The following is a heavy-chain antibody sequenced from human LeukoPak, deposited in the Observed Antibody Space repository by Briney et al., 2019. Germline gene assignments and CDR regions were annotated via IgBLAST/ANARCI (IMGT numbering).Heavy chain of an antibody. CDR1: GLTFSNYG. J-gene: IGHJ1*01. D-gene: IGHD6-13*01. CDR3: AKDRQQLRFAEYFQH. CDR2: IWYDGSNK. V-gene: IGHV3-33*06. Sequence: GGFLRLSCAASGLTFSNYGMHWVRQAPGKGLEWVAVIWYDGSNKYYGDSVKGRFTISRDNPKNTLYLQMNSLRAEDTAVYYCAKDRQQLRFAEYFQHWGQGTLVTVSS.